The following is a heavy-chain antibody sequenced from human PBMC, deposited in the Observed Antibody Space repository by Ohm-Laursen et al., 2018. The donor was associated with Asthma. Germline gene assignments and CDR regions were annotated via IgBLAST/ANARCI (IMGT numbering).Heavy chain of an antibody. CDR2: LKSDGTET. J-gene: IGHJ4*02. CDR3: AKGQRAGDY. CDR1: GFTFSRYW. V-gene: IGHV3-74*01. Sequence: SLRLSCAAFGFTFSRYWMHWVRQAPGMGLVWVSRLKSDGTETTYADSVKGRFTISRDNAKNSLYLQMNSLRAEDTAVYYCAKGQRAGDYWGQGTLVTVSS.